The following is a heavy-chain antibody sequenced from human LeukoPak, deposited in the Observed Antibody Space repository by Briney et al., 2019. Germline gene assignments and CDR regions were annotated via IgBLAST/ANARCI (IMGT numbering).Heavy chain of an antibody. J-gene: IGHJ6*04. CDR2: ISDSGGRT. CDR3: AELGITMIGGV. Sequence: GGSLRLSCAASGFTFSSYGMSWVRQAPGKGLEWVSAISDSGGRTFYADSVKGRFTISRDNAKNSLYLQMNSLRAEDTAVYYCAELGITMIGGVWGKGTTVTISS. V-gene: IGHV3-23*01. D-gene: IGHD3-10*02. CDR1: GFTFSSYG.